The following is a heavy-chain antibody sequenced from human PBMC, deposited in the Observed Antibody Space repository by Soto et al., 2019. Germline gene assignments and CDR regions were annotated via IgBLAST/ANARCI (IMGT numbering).Heavy chain of an antibody. Sequence: GGPVRLSCTASGFTFSSSSMNWVGQAPGKGLEWVSSISSSSSYIYYADSVKGRFTISRDNAKNSLYLQMNSLRAEDTAVYYCARDKAFTWYYYDRAPWFDPWGHGTLVTVSS. CDR1: GFTFSSSS. CDR2: ISSSSSYI. D-gene: IGHD3-22*01. J-gene: IGHJ5*02. CDR3: ARDKAFTWYYYDRAPWFDP. V-gene: IGHV3-21*01.